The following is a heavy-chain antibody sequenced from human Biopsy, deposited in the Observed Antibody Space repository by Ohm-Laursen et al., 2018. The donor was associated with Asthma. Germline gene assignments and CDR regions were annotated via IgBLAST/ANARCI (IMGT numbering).Heavy chain of an antibody. V-gene: IGHV4-39*01. CDR1: GGSMTPTSHY. D-gene: IGHD3-3*01. CDR3: ARRITIFGVVQKDHGMDA. CDR2: ISYGGKT. Sequence: GTLSLTCAVSGGSMTPTSHYWDWIRQAPGKGLEWIGYISYGGKTSYNPSPKNRVTISRDTSNNQFSLRLTSVTAADTAVYFCARRITIFGVVQKDHGMDAWGQGTTVIVSS. J-gene: IGHJ6*02.